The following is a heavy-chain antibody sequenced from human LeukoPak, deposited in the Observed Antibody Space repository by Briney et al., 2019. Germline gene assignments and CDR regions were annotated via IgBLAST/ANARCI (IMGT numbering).Heavy chain of an antibody. V-gene: IGHV4-30-4*07. D-gene: IGHD2-8*01. CDR3: ARDTRYCTNGVCKDGGFDP. CDR1: GGSISRGGYS. J-gene: IGHJ5*02. Sequence: PSETLSLTCAVSGGSISRGGYSWSWIRQPPGKGLEWIGYIYYSGSTYYNPSLKSRVTLSVDTSKNQVSLKLSSVTAADTAVYYCARDTRYCTNGVCKDGGFDPWGQGTLVTVSS. CDR2: IYYSGST.